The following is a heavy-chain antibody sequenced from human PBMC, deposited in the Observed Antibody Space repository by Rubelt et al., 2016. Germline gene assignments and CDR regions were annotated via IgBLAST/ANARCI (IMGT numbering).Heavy chain of an antibody. Sequence: EVQLLESGGGLVQPGGSLRLSCAASGFTFSSSAMSWVRQAPGKGLEWVSVISGSDKSTYYADSVKGRFTISRGNSKNKLYLQMNSLRAEDTAVYYCAKDPLGMGGDYFDYWGQGTLVTVSS. V-gene: IGHV3-23*01. CDR3: AKDPLGMGGDYFDY. CDR1: GFTFSSSA. CDR2: ISGSDKST. D-gene: IGHD2-21*01. J-gene: IGHJ4*02.